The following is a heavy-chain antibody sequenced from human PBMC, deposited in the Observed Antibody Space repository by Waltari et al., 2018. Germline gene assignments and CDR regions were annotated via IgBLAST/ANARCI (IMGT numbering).Heavy chain of an antibody. J-gene: IGHJ6*03. CDR1: GFTFSRDG. D-gene: IGHD3-22*01. Sequence: EVQLVESGGGLVQHGGSLRLSVAASGFTFSRDGMPWFRQAPGKGLVWVSRINSDGSGTSYADSVKGRFTISRDNAKNTLYLQLNSLRVEDTAVYYCAREPSPDSSGYFYYYMDVWGKGTTVTVSS. CDR2: INSDGSGT. V-gene: IGHV3-74*01. CDR3: AREPSPDSSGYFYYYMDV.